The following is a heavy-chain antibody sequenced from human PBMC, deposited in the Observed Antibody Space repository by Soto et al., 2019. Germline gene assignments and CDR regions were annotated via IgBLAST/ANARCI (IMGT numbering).Heavy chain of an antibody. D-gene: IGHD2-15*01. Sequence: QVQLVESGGGVVQPGRSLRLSCAASGFTFSSYGMHWVRQAPGKGLEWVAVIWYDGSNKYYADSVKGRFTISRDNSKNTLYLQMNSLRAEDTAVYYCARDQDCSGGSCYSYYYSGMDVWGQGTTVTVSS. CDR1: GFTFSSYG. V-gene: IGHV3-33*01. CDR3: ARDQDCSGGSCYSYYYSGMDV. J-gene: IGHJ6*02. CDR2: IWYDGSNK.